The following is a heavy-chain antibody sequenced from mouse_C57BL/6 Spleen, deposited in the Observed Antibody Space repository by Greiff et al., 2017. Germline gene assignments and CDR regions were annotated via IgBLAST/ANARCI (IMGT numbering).Heavy chain of an antibody. J-gene: IGHJ2*01. V-gene: IGHV1-64*01. CDR3: EKMDYGSRGGY. Sequence: QVQLQQPGAELVKPGASVKLSCKASGYTFTSYWMHWVKQRPGQGLEWIGMIHPNSGSTNYNEKFKSKATLTVDKSSSTAYMQLSSLTSEDSAVYYCEKMDYGSRGGYWGQGTTLTVSS. D-gene: IGHD1-1*01. CDR1: GYTFTSYW. CDR2: IHPNSGST.